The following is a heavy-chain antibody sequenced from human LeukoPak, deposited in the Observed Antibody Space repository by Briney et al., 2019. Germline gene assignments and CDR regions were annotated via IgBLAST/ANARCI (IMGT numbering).Heavy chain of an antibody. V-gene: IGHV3-21*01. Sequence: GGSLRLSCAASGFTFSSYSMNWVRQAPGKGLEWVSSISSSSSYIYYADSVKGRFTISRDNAKNSLYLQMNSLRAEDTAVYYCVRGPDILTGAEFNYWGQGTLVTVSS. CDR1: GFTFSSYS. CDR3: VRGPDILTGAEFNY. D-gene: IGHD3-9*01. J-gene: IGHJ4*02. CDR2: ISSSSSYI.